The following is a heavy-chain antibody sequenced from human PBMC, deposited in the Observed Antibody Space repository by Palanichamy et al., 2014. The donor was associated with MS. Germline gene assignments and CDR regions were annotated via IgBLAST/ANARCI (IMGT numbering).Heavy chain of an antibody. J-gene: IGHJ6*02. V-gene: IGHV3-33*01. Sequence: QVQPVESGGGVVQPGRSLRLSCEASGLSFDSYGMHWVRQPPGKGLEWVAVIRFDGSNEHYADSVKGRFTISRDNSKNTLYLQMHSLRAEDTAVYHCARGLGYYYFAMDVWGQGTTVTVSS. CDR3: ARGLGYYYFAMDV. CDR2: IRFDGSNE. CDR1: GLSFDSYG.